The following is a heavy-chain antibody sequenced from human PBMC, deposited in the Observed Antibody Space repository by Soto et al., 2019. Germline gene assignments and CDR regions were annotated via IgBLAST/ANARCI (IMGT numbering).Heavy chain of an antibody. CDR2: IYHSGST. Sequence: VQLQESGPGLVKPSETLSLTCAVSGDSISTNNWWSWVRQPPGKGLEWIGEIYHSGSTNYNPSLKSRVTISADRSKNQLSLRLNSVTAADTAVYFCARDTHWGLGDWGQGTLVIVSS. CDR1: GDSISTNNW. CDR3: ARDTHWGLGD. D-gene: IGHD7-27*01. V-gene: IGHV4-4*02. J-gene: IGHJ4*02.